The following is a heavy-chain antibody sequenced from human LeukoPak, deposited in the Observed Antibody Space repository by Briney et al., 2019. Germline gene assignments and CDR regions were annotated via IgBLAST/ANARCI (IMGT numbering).Heavy chain of an antibody. CDR3: ARYCSSTSCYQYFKH. CDR2: IYHSGST. CDR1: GYSISSGYY. J-gene: IGHJ1*01. D-gene: IGHD2-2*01. V-gene: IGHV4-38-2*01. Sequence: SETLSLTCAVSGYSISSGYYWGWIRQPPGKGLEWIGSIYHSGSTYYNPPLKIRGTIAGDTAKNHFSLKLSSVTAADTAVYYCARYCSSTSCYQYFKHWGQGTLVTVSS.